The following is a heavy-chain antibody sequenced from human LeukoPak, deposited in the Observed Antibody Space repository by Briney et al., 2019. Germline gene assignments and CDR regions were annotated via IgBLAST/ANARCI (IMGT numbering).Heavy chain of an antibody. CDR1: GYTFTSYY. CDR2: TNPSGGST. V-gene: IGHV1-46*01. Sequence: ASVKVSCKASGYTFTSYYMHWVRQAPGQGLEWMGITNPSGGSTSYAQKFQGRVTMTRDTSTSTVYMELSSLRSEDTAVYYCARDWTDIVVVPAAMRYYYYMDVWGKGTTVTVSS. D-gene: IGHD2-2*01. CDR3: ARDWTDIVVVPAAMRYYYYMDV. J-gene: IGHJ6*03.